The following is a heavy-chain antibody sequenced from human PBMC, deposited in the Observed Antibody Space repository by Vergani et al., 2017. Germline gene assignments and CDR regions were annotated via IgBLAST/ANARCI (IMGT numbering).Heavy chain of an antibody. V-gene: IGHV1-2*02. Sequence: QVQLVQCGAEVKKPGASVKVSCKASGYTFTGYYMHWVRQAPGQGLEWMGWINPNSGGTNYAQKFQGRVTMTRDTSISTAYMELSSLRSDDTAVYFCARGLLPSPGAGHFDFWGQGTLVTVSS. CDR2: INPNSGGT. CDR3: ARGLLPSPGAGHFDF. D-gene: IGHD7-27*01. J-gene: IGHJ4*02. CDR1: GYTFTGYY.